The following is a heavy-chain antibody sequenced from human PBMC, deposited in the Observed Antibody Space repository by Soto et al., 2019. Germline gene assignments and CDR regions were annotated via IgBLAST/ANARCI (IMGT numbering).Heavy chain of an antibody. D-gene: IGHD3-10*01. J-gene: IGHJ5*02. Sequence: QEELVQSGAEVKKPGSSVNVSCRTSEGTFASYSITWLRQAPGQRLEWMGEIIPLMRTVNYAQKFQDRVTITGDRSTSTVYMALSSLRSDDTAVYYCATERGHGYGLGRGHPFDPWGQGTLVTVSS. CDR3: ATERGHGYGLGRGHPFDP. CDR2: IIPLMRTV. V-gene: IGHV1-69*06. CDR1: EGTFASYS.